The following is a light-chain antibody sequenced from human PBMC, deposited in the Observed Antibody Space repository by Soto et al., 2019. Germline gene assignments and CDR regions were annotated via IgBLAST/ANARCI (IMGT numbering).Light chain of an antibody. CDR3: ATWDDSLNGPL. CDR2: SDN. V-gene: IGLV1-44*01. CDR1: SSNVGSNY. Sequence: VLTQPPSASGTPGQRVTISCSGSSSNVGSNYVNWYQHLPRTAPKLLIHSDNQRPSGVPDRFSGSKSGTSASLAITGLQSEDEADYYCATWDDSLNGPLFGGGTKLTVL. J-gene: IGLJ2*01.